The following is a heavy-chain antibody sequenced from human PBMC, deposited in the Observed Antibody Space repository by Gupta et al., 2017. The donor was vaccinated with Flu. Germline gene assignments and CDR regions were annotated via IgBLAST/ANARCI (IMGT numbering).Heavy chain of an antibody. Sequence: QVQLQESGPGLVKPSPTLSLTCTVSGGSISSGGYYWSWIRQHPGKGLEWIGYIYYSGSTYYNPSLKSRVTISVDTSKNQFSLKLSSVTAADTAVYYCARSSGWDREYYFDYWGQGTLVTVSS. J-gene: IGHJ4*02. CDR3: ARSSGWDREYYFDY. CDR1: GGSISSGGYY. V-gene: IGHV4-31*03. D-gene: IGHD6-19*01. CDR2: IYYSGST.